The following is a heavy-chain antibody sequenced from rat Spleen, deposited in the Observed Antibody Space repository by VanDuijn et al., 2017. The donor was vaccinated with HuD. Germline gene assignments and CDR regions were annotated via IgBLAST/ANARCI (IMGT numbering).Heavy chain of an antibody. J-gene: IGHJ3*01. CDR1: GFTFSSYW. D-gene: IGHD4-4*01. CDR3: TRHDYSGVITNWFAY. V-gene: IGHV5-29*01. Sequence: EVQLVESGGGLVLPGRSLKLSCAASGFTFSSYWMYWIRQAPGKGLEWVATISYGDSSGHSSTYYRDSVRGRFTISSDNAKTTLYLQMDSLRSEDTATYYCTRHDYSGVITNWFAYWGQGTLVTVSS. CDR2: ISYGDSSGHSST.